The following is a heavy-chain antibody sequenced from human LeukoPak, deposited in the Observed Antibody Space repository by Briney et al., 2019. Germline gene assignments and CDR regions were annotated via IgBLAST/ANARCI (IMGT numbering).Heavy chain of an antibody. CDR1: GYIFTRYA. J-gene: IGHJ4*02. Sequence: ASVKVSCKASGYIFTRYAISWVRQAPGQGLEWMGWISTYNGDTNYAQKFQGRVTMTTDTSTTTACMELRSLRSDDTAVYYCARDPSNSSGRRPYFDYWGQGTLVTVSS. CDR2: ISTYNGDT. V-gene: IGHV1-18*04. D-gene: IGHD6-19*01. CDR3: ARDPSNSSGRRPYFDY.